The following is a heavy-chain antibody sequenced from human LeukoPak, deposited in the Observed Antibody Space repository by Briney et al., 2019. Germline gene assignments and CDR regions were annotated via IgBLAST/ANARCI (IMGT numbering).Heavy chain of an antibody. Sequence: PGRSLRLSCAASGFTFSSYSMNWVRQAPGKGLEWVSSISSSSSYIYYADSVKGRFTISRDNAKNSLHLQMNSLRAEDTAVYYCARVTREWLGPRVYYGMDVWGQGTTVTVSS. CDR1: GFTFSSYS. D-gene: IGHD6-19*01. V-gene: IGHV3-21*01. J-gene: IGHJ6*02. CDR2: ISSSSSYI. CDR3: ARVTREWLGPRVYYGMDV.